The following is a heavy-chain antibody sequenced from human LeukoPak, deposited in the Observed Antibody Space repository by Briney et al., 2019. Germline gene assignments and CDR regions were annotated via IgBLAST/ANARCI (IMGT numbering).Heavy chain of an antibody. Sequence: ASVKVSCKASGYTFTDFGISWVRQAPGQGPEWMGWVSAYNADTMYAQKLQGRVTMTTDISTNTAYMELRSLTSDDTAVYYCARDLGASTVIFFDYWGQGTLVTVSS. V-gene: IGHV1-18*01. CDR3: ARDLGASTVIFFDY. D-gene: IGHD4-11*01. CDR1: GYTFTDFG. J-gene: IGHJ4*02. CDR2: VSAYNADT.